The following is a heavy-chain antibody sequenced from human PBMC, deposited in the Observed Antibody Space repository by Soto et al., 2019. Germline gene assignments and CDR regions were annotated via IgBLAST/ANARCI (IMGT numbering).Heavy chain of an antibody. J-gene: IGHJ5*02. D-gene: IGHD3-16*01. Sequence: PGGSLRLSCAASGFTFSSYGLHWVRQAPGKGLEWVSVIWYDGSNKYYADSVKGRFTISRDNSKNTLYLQMNSLRAEDTAVYYCARARGDYDNWFDPWGQGTLVTVSS. CDR1: GFTFSSYG. CDR2: IWYDGSNK. CDR3: ARARGDYDNWFDP. V-gene: IGHV3-33*01.